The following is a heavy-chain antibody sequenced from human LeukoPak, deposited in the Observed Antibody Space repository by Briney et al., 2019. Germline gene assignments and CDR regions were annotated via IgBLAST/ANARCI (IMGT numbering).Heavy chain of an antibody. Sequence: PSETLSLTCTVSGGSISSSSYYWGWIRQPPGKGLEWIGSIYYSGSTYYNPSLKSRVTISVDTSKNQFSLKLSSVTAADTAVYYCARVQGHSSSAFDYWGQGTLVTVSS. J-gene: IGHJ4*02. CDR2: IYYSGST. CDR3: ARVQGHSSSAFDY. D-gene: IGHD6-6*01. V-gene: IGHV4-39*07. CDR1: GGSISSSSYY.